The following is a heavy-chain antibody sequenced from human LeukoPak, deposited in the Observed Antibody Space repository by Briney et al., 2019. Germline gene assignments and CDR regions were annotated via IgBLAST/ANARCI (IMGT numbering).Heavy chain of an antibody. CDR2: INPNSGGT. CDR1: GYTFIDYY. V-gene: IGHV1-2*02. Sequence: ASVKVSCKASGYTFIDYYMHWVRQAPGQALEWMGWINPNSGGTNSAQKFQGRVTMTRDTSISTAYMELSRLRSDDTAVYYCARVSDSSSLYSPSDYWGQGTLVTVSS. J-gene: IGHJ4*02. D-gene: IGHD6-13*01. CDR3: ARVSDSSSLYSPSDY.